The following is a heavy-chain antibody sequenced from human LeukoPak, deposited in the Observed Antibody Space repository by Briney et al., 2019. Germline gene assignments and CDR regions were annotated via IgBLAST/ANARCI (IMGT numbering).Heavy chain of an antibody. CDR2: TVSEIDGGTT. CDR3: TTDEDWNYARKDV. J-gene: IGHJ6*02. CDR1: GFTFNYAR. Sequence: GGSLRLSCAASGFTFNYARMSWVRQVPGKGLEWVGQTVSEIDGGTTDYAAPVKGRFTISRDDSKSTLYLQMNSLKIEDTAVYYCTTDEDWNYARKDVWGQGATVIVSS. V-gene: IGHV3-15*04. D-gene: IGHD1-7*01.